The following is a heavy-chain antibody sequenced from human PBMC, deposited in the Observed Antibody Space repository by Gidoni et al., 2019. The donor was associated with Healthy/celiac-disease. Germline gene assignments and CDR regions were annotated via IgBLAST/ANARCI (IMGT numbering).Heavy chain of an antibody. CDR1: GFPFSSYG. Sequence: QVQLVESGGGVVQPGRSLRLSCAASGFPFSSYGMHWVRQAPGKGLEWVAVIWYDGSNKYYADSVKGRFTISRDNSKNTLYLQMNSLRAEDTAVYYCARDNSRAGSYFDYWGQGTLVTVSS. D-gene: IGHD3-10*01. V-gene: IGHV3-33*01. CDR2: IWYDGSNK. CDR3: ARDNSRAGSYFDY. J-gene: IGHJ4*02.